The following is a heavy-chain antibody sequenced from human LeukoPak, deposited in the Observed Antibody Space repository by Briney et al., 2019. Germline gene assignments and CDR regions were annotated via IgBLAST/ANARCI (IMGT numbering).Heavy chain of an antibody. Sequence: KSSETLSLTCAVYGGSFSNYYWSWIRQPPGKGLEWIGEINHSGSTNYNPSLKSRVTISVDTSKNQFSLKLSSVTAADTAVYYCARGSGYCTNGVCWTFDYWGQGTLVTVSS. D-gene: IGHD2-8*01. J-gene: IGHJ4*02. CDR3: ARGSGYCTNGVCWTFDY. CDR2: INHSGST. V-gene: IGHV4-34*01. CDR1: GGSFSNYY.